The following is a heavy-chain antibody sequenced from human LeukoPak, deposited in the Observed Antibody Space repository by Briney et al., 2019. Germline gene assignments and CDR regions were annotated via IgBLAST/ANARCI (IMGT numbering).Heavy chain of an antibody. J-gene: IGHJ5*02. CDR3: ARDRTTVAGRVGPGFDP. V-gene: IGHV4-4*02. CDR1: GGSISSSNW. D-gene: IGHD6-19*01. Sequence: SETLSLTCAVSGGSISSSNWWSWVRQPPGKGLEWIGEIYHGGSTNYNPSLKSRVTISVDKSKNQFSLKLSSVTAADTAVYYCARDRTTVAGRVGPGFDPWGQGTLVTVSS. CDR2: IYHGGST.